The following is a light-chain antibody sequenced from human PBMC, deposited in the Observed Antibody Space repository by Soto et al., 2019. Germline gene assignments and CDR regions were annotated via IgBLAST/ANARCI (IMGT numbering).Light chain of an antibody. Sequence: QSALTQPASVSGSPGQSITISCTGTSSDVGGYNYVSWYQQHPGKAPKLMIYDVSNRPSGVSNRFSGSKSGKTASLTISGLQAEDEADYYCSSYTSSSFYVFGTGTKLTVL. V-gene: IGLV2-14*01. J-gene: IGLJ1*01. CDR2: DVS. CDR3: SSYTSSSFYV. CDR1: SSDVGGYNY.